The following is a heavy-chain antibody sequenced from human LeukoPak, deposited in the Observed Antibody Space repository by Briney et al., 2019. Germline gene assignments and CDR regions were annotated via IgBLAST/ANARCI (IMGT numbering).Heavy chain of an antibody. Sequence: GESLRISCQASGYKFAIYWIGWARQMPGKGLEWMGIIYPGDSDTIYSSSFQGHVTIPADKSISTAYLQWRSLKASDSAMYYCARGEGGERSGYYYDDIFTVHWGQGTLVTVSS. D-gene: IGHD3-22*01. V-gene: IGHV5-51*01. CDR3: ARGEGGERSGYYYDDIFTVH. CDR2: IYPGDSDT. J-gene: IGHJ4*02. CDR1: GYKFAIYW.